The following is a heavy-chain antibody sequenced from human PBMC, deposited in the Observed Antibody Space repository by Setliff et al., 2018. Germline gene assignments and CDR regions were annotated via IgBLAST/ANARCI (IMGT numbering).Heavy chain of an antibody. V-gene: IGHV3-23*01. D-gene: IGHD3-3*01. CDR1: GFTFSNAW. CDR2: ISGSGGTT. CDR3: AKAPSSPSVVLQFFNGMDV. Sequence: GGSLRLSCAASGFTFSNAWMSWVRQAPGKGLEWVSIISGSGGTTYYADSVKGRFTISRDNSKNTLYLQMNSLRAEDTAVYYCAKAPSSPSVVLQFFNGMDVWGQGTTVTVSS. J-gene: IGHJ6*02.